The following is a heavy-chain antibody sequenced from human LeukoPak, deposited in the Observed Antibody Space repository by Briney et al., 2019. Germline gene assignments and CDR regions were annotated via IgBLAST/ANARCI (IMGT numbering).Heavy chain of an antibody. J-gene: IGHJ5*02. CDR1: GGSISSHF. Sequence: SETLSLTCTVSGGSISSHFWSWIRQPPGKGLEWIGYMFYSGSTNYNPSLKSRVTISVDESKNQFSLKLTSVSAADTAVYYCARDRAPVTMIRGAPGGFDPWGQGTLVTVSS. D-gene: IGHD3-10*01. CDR2: MFYSGST. V-gene: IGHV4-59*11. CDR3: ARDRAPVTMIRGAPGGFDP.